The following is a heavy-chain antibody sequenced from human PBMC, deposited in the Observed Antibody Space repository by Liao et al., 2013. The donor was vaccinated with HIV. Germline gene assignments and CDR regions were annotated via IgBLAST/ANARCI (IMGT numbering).Heavy chain of an antibody. Sequence: QVHLQESGPGLVKPSETLSLTCSVSRGSISSYYWNWIRQPAGKGLEWIGRISPTGSTNYNPSLKSRLTMSVDTSRNQFSLNLNSVTAADTAVYYCARGSWFDSWGQGILVTVS. CDR3: ARGSWFDS. CDR2: ISPTGST. V-gene: IGHV4-4*07. J-gene: IGHJ5*01. CDR1: RGSISSYY.